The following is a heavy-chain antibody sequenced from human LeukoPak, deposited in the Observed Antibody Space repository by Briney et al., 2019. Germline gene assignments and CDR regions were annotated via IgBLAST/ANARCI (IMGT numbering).Heavy chain of an antibody. J-gene: IGHJ4*02. V-gene: IGHV3-66*01. D-gene: IGHD2-21*02. Sequence: GGSLRLSCAASGFTVSSNYMSWVRQAPGKGLEWVSVIYSGGSTYYADSVKGRFTISRDNSKNTLYLQMNSLRAEDTAVYYCAVEVVVTASPVWGQGTLVSVSS. CDR1: GFTVSSNY. CDR2: IYSGGST. CDR3: AVEVVVTASPV.